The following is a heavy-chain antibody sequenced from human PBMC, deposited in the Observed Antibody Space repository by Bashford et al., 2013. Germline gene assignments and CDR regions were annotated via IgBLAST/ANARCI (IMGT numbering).Heavy chain of an antibody. D-gene: IGHD2/OR15-2a*01. CDR2: IYPADSDP. Sequence: WVRQMPGKGLEWMGIIYPADSDPRYSPSFRGQVTISADKSISTAFLQWSSLEASDTAMYYCVRLSESTTIPYWGQGTLVTVSS. CDR3: VRLSESTTIPY. J-gene: IGHJ4*02. V-gene: IGHV5-51*01.